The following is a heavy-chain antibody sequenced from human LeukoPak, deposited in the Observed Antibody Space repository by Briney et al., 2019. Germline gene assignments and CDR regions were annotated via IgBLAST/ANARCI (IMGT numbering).Heavy chain of an antibody. CDR3: TGLISLSAFDI. CDR2: IKSKTDGGTT. D-gene: IGHD3-3*02. Sequence: GGSLRLSCAASGFTFSNAWMSWARQAPGKGLEWAGRIKSKTDGGTTDYAAPVKGRFTILRDDSKNTLYLQMNSLKTEDTAVYYCTGLISLSAFDIWGQGTMVTVSS. V-gene: IGHV3-15*01. CDR1: GFTFSNAW. J-gene: IGHJ3*02.